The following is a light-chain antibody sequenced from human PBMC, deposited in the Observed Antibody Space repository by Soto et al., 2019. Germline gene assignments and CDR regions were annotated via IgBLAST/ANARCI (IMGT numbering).Light chain of an antibody. CDR1: QSVSGS. V-gene: IGKV3-11*01. Sequence: EIVLTQSPATLSLSPGERATLSCRASQSVSGSLAWYQQKPGQAPRLLIYDASNRATGIPARFSGSGSGTDFALTISSLEPEDFELYYCQQRSNWVYTFGQGTKLDIK. J-gene: IGKJ2*01. CDR2: DAS. CDR3: QQRSNWVYT.